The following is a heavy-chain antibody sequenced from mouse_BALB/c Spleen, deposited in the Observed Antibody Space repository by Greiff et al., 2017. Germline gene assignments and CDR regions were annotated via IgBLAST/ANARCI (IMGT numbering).Heavy chain of an antibody. CDR3: AFYYRYDEYYFDY. J-gene: IGHJ2*01. CDR1: GFNIKDTY. CDR2: IDPANGNT. V-gene: IGHV14-3*02. D-gene: IGHD2-14*01. Sequence: EVQLQQSGAELVKPGASVKLSCTASGFNIKDTYMHWVKQRPEQGLEWIGRIDPANGNTKYDPKFQGKATITADTSSNTAYLQLSSLTSEDTAVYYCAFYYRYDEYYFDYWGQGTTLTVSS.